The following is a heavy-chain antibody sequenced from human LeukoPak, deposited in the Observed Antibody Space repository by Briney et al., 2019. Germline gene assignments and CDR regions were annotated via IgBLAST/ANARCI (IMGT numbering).Heavy chain of an antibody. CDR3: AKKGGYSSSSGIDY. Sequence: GGSLRLSCAASGFTFSSYAMSWVRQPPGRGLEWGSAISGSGGSTYYADSVKGRFTISRDNSKNTLYLQMNSLRAEDTAVYYCAKKGGYSSSSGIDYWGQGTLVTVSS. D-gene: IGHD6-6*01. CDR1: GFTFSSYA. J-gene: IGHJ4*02. CDR2: ISGSGGST. V-gene: IGHV3-23*01.